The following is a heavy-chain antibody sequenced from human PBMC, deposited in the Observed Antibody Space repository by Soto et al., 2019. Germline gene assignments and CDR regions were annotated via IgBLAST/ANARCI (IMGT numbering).Heavy chain of an antibody. CDR2: IYYSGST. J-gene: IGHJ6*02. V-gene: IGHV4-61*01. Sequence: QVQLQESGPGLVKPSETLSLTCTVSGGSVSSGSYYWSWIRQPPGKGLEWIGYIYYSGSTNYNPSRKSRVTISVDTSKNQFSLKLSSVTAADTAVYYCARGDLNYYYGMDVWGQGTTVTVSS. CDR1: GGSVSSGSYY. CDR3: ARGDLNYYYGMDV.